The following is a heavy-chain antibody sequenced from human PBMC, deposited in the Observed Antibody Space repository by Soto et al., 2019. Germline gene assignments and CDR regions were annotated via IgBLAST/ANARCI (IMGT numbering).Heavy chain of an antibody. CDR3: ARESRXEWRRVVVITTLGGFDP. D-gene: IGHD3-22*01. V-gene: IGHV1-3*01. J-gene: IGHJ5*02. Sequence: ASVKVSCKASGYTFTSYAMHWVRQAPGQRLEWMGWINAGNGNTKYSQKFQGRVTITRDTSASTAYMELSSLRSEDTAVYYCARESRXEWRRVVVITTLGGFDPWGQGTLVTVSS. CDR1: GYTFTSYA. CDR2: INAGNGNT.